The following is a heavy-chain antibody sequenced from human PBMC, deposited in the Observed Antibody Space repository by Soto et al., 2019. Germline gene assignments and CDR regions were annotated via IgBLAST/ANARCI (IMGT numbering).Heavy chain of an antibody. CDR2: MNPNSGNT. Sequence: ASVKVSCKASGYTFTSNDINWVRQAPGQGLEWMGWMNPNSGNTVYAQRFQGRVTMTRDTSTNTAYMELSSLRSEDTAVYYCARGDSVAPYRRVYFDYWSQGTLVTVSS. CDR1: GYTFTSND. CDR3: ARGDSVAPYRRVYFDY. V-gene: IGHV1-8*01. D-gene: IGHD6-19*01. J-gene: IGHJ4*02.